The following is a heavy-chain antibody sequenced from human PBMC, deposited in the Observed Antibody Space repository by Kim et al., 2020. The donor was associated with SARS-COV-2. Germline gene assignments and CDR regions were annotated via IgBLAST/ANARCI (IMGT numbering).Heavy chain of an antibody. CDR2: ISC. CDR3: ARDYHDSGGFSVGEYFYYGMDV. V-gene: IGHV3-30*04. J-gene: IGHJ6*02. D-gene: IGHD3-22*01. Sequence: GGSLRLSCAASGFTFSNYAMHWVRQAPGKGLEWVAGISCDHAESAKGRFSISRDNSDNIVYLQMNSLRIEDTAIYYCARDYHDSGGFSVGEYFYYGMDVWGQGTTVTVSS. CDR1: GFTFSNYA.